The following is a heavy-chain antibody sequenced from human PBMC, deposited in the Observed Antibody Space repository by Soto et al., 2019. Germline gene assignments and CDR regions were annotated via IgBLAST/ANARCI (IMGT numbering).Heavy chain of an antibody. Sequence: GESLKISGKASGYSVGTNWIGWVRQMPGKGLEWMGIIYPGDSDTRYSPSFQGQVTISADKPISTAYLQWSSLKASDTAMYYCARHYGGRCDYWGQGTLVPVSS. J-gene: IGHJ4*02. CDR2: IYPGDSDT. V-gene: IGHV5-51*01. CDR3: ARHYGGRCDY. D-gene: IGHD2-15*01. CDR1: GYSVGTNW.